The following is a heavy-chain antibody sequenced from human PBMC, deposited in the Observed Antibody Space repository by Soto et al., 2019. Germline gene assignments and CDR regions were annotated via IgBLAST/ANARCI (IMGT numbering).Heavy chain of an antibody. CDR3: ARGGVVVVPAARSVNWFDP. V-gene: IGHV4-59*01. Sequence: QVQLQESGPGLVKPSETLSLTCTVSGGSISSYYWSWIRQPPGKGLEWIGYIYYSGSTNYNPSLKRRVTISVDTSKNQFSLKLSSVTAADTAVYYCARGGVVVVPAARSVNWFDPWGQGTLVTVSS. D-gene: IGHD2-2*01. CDR2: IYYSGST. CDR1: GGSISSYY. J-gene: IGHJ5*02.